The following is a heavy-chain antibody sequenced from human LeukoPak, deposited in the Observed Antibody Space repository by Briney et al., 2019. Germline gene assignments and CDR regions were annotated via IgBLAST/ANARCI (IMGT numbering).Heavy chain of an antibody. CDR2: IKSKTDGGTT. CDR3: TTESVVAATVSGELDY. CDR1: GFTFSNAW. V-gene: IGHV3-15*01. J-gene: IGHJ4*02. Sequence: GGSLRLSCAASGFTFSNAWMSWVRQAPGKGLEWVARIKSKTDGGTTDYAAPVKGRFTISRDDSKNTLYLQMNSLKTEDTAVYYCTTESVVAATVSGELDYWGQGTLVTVSS. D-gene: IGHD2-15*01.